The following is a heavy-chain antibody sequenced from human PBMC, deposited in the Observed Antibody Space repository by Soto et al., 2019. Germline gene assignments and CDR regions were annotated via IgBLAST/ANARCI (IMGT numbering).Heavy chain of an antibody. CDR3: ARYFWGGRLPHHFDL. CDR2: ISGYNANT. V-gene: IGHV1-18*01. Sequence: QVQLVQSGPEVKKPGASVKVSCKGSGYTFNSFGISWVRQAPGQGLEWMGWISGYNANTKYAQKFQGRVTMSTDTSMSTAYMELRSLRSDDTAVYYCARYFWGGRLPHHFDLWGQGTLVTVSS. D-gene: IGHD3-3*01. CDR1: GYTFNSFG. J-gene: IGHJ4*02.